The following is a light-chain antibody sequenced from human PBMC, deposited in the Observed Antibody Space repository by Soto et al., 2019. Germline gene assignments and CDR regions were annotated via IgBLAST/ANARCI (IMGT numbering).Light chain of an antibody. J-gene: IGLJ1*01. CDR1: SSDVGGYNY. CDR3: SSYAGSNKNV. CDR2: EVS. Sequence: QSALAQPPSASGSPGQSVTISCTGTSSDVGGYNYVSWYQQHPGKAPKLMIYEVSKRPSGAPDRFSGSKSGNTASLTVSGLQAEDEADDYCSSYAGSNKNVFGTGTKVTVL. V-gene: IGLV2-8*01.